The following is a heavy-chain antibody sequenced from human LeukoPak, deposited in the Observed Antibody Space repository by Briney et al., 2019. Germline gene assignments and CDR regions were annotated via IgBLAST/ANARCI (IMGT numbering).Heavy chain of an antibody. CDR3: ARASGMIVPAAIYYYYYMDV. CDR2: IYYSGST. CDR1: GGSISSGGYY. V-gene: IGHV4-31*03. J-gene: IGHJ6*03. Sequence: RASQTLSLTCTVSGGSISSGGYYWSWIRQHPGKGLEWIGYIYYSGSTYYNPSLKSRVTISVDTSKNQFSLKLSSVTAADTAVYYCARASGMIVPAAIYYYYYMDVWGKGTTVTVSS. D-gene: IGHD2-2*01.